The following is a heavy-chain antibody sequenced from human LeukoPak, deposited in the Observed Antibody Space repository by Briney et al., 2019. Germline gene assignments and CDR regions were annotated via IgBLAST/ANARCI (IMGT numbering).Heavy chain of an antibody. CDR3: GGVGGQWLDY. V-gene: IGHV4-34*01. CDR2: ISHSGRT. J-gene: IGHJ4*02. CDR1: GGSFSGYY. D-gene: IGHD6-19*01. Sequence: PSETLSLTCAVYGGSFSGYYWTWIRQPPGKGLEWIGEISHSGRTNYNPSLKNRVIISIDTSKNQFSLNLNSVTAADTAVYFCGGVGGQWLDYWGQGPLVAVSS.